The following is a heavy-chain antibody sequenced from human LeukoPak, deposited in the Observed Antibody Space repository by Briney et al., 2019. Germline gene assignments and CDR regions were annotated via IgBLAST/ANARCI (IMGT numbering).Heavy chain of an antibody. V-gene: IGHV1-8*03. CDR2: INPNSGNR. Sequence: ASVKVSCKASGYTFRTFDINWVRQAPGQGLEWMGWINPNSGNRGYAQKFQGRLTITMNTSVTTAYMELSSLRSEDTAVYYCARGLQMGTVDGFFEYWGQGILVTVSS. CDR3: ARGLQMGTVDGFFEY. D-gene: IGHD5-24*01. J-gene: IGHJ4*02. CDR1: GYTFRTFD.